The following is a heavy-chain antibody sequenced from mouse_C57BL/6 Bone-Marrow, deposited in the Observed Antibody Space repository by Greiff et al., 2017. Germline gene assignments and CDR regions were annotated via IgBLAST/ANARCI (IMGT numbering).Heavy chain of an antibody. D-gene: IGHD1-1*01. J-gene: IGHJ2*01. V-gene: IGHV5-4*01. CDR1: GFTFSSYA. Sequence: EVQRVESGGGLVKPGGSLTLSCAASGFTFSSYAMSWVRQTPEKRLEWVATISDGGSYTYYPDNVKGRFTISRDNAKNNLYLQMSHLKSEETAMYYCARDNVVSHFDYWGQGTTLTVSS. CDR3: ARDNVVSHFDY. CDR2: ISDGGSYT.